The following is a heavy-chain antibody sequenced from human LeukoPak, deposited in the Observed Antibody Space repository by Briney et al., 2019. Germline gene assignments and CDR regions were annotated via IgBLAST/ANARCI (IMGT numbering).Heavy chain of an antibody. CDR2: INHSGST. CDR1: GGSISSYY. D-gene: IGHD6-19*01. V-gene: IGHV4-34*01. Sequence: SETLSLTCTVSGGSISSYYWSWIRQPPGKGLEWIGEINHSGSTNYNPSLKSRVTISVDTSKNQFSLKLSSVTAADTAVYYCARGYSSGWYPLLDYWGQGTLVTVSS. CDR3: ARGYSSGWYPLLDY. J-gene: IGHJ4*02.